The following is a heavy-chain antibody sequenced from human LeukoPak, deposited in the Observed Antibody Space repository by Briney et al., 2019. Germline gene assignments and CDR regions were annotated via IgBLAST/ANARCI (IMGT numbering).Heavy chain of an antibody. Sequence: ASVKVSCKASGYTFTGYYMHWVRQAPGQGLEWMGWINPNSGGTNYAQKFQGRVTMTRDTSISTAYMELSRLRSDDTAVYYCARGGVYYYYDSSGYPSYYFDYWGQGTLVTVSS. CDR3: ARGGVYYYYDSSGYPSYYFDY. CDR2: INPNSGGT. D-gene: IGHD3-22*01. V-gene: IGHV1-2*02. CDR1: GYTFTGYY. J-gene: IGHJ4*02.